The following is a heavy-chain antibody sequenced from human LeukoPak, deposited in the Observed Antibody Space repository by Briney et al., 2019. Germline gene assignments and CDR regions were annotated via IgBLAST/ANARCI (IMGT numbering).Heavy chain of an antibody. CDR3: ARVKRGIAAAGSMNWFDP. J-gene: IGHJ5*02. V-gene: IGHV4-59*01. D-gene: IGHD6-13*01. CDR1: GGSISSYY. CDR2: IYYSGST. Sequence: PSETLSLTCTVSGGSISSYYWSWIRQPPGKGLEWIGYIYYSGSTKYNPSLKSRVTISVNTSKNQFSLKLTSVTAADTAVYYCARVKRGIAAAGSMNWFDPWGQGTLVTVSS.